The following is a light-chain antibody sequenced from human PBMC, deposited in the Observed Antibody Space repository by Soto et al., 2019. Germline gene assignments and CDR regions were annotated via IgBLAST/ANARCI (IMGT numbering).Light chain of an antibody. CDR1: QSVSNSY. J-gene: IGKJ2*01. V-gene: IGKV3-20*01. CDR3: QQYPGSLPYT. CDR2: VAS. Sequence: EIVLTQSPGTLSLSPGERATLSCRASQSVSNSYLAWYQQKPGQAPRLLIYVASSRATGIPDRFSGSGSGTDFTLTISRLEPEDFAVYYCQQYPGSLPYTVGQGTKLEIK.